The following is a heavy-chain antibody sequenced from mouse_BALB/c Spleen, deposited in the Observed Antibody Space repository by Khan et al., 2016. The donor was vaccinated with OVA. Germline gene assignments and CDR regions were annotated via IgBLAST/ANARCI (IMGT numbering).Heavy chain of an antibody. CDR1: DYSITSEYA. J-gene: IGHJ3*01. D-gene: IGHD2-4*01. V-gene: IGHV3-2*02. Sequence: EVQLQESGPGLVKPSQSLSLTCTVTDYSITSEYAWNWIRQFPGNKLEWMGYINYSGNTRFNPSLKSRTSITRDTSKNQFFLQLNSVTTEDTATYYCGRKDYYDYDPFPYWGQETLVTVSA. CDR3: GRKDYYDYDPFPY. CDR2: INYSGNT.